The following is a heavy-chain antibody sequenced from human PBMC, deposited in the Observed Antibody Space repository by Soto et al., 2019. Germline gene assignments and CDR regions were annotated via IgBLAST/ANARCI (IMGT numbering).Heavy chain of an antibody. D-gene: IGHD3-22*01. Sequence: QVQLVQSGAEVKKPGASVKVSCKASGYTFTSYAMHWVRHAPGQRLEWMGWINAGNGNTKYSQMFQGRVTITRDTSASTAYMELSSLRSEDTAVYYCASSYYYDSSGYSSLYYYYGMDVWGQGTTVTVSS. CDR3: ASSYYYDSSGYSSLYYYYGMDV. CDR2: INAGNGNT. J-gene: IGHJ6*02. V-gene: IGHV1-3*01. CDR1: GYTFTSYA.